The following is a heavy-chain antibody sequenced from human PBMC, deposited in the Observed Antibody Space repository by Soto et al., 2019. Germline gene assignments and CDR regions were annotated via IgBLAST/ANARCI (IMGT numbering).Heavy chain of an antibody. CDR2: ISYDGSNK. D-gene: IGHD3-3*01. Sequence: QVQLVESGGGVVQPGRSLRLSCAASGFTFSSYAMHCVRQAPGKGLEWVAVISYDGSNKYYADSVKGRFTISRDNSKNALYLQMNSLRAEDTAVYYCARDFHPSPYYDFWRGYHFFDYWGQGTLVTVSS. J-gene: IGHJ4*02. V-gene: IGHV3-30-3*01. CDR3: ARDFHPSPYYDFWRGYHFFDY. CDR1: GFTFSSYA.